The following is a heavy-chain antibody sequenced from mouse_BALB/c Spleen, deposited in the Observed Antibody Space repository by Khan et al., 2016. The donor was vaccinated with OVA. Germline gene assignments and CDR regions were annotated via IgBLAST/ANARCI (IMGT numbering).Heavy chain of an antibody. CDR2: ITPNNGGT. V-gene: IGHV1-18*01. D-gene: IGHD1-1*01. CDR1: GYPFTDYN. J-gene: IGHJ3*01. Sequence: VRLQQSGPELVKPGASVKIPCKASGYPFTDYNMDWVKQSHGKSLEWIGDITPNNGGTIYNQKFKGKATLTADKSSSTAYMELRSLTSEDTAVYYCASGRFGSPFAYWGQGTLVTVSA. CDR3: ASGRFGSPFAY.